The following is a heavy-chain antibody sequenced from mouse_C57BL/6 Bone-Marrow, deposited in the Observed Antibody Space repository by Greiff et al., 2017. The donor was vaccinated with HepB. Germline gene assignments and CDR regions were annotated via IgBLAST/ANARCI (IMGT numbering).Heavy chain of an antibody. D-gene: IGHD2-5*01. V-gene: IGHV1-7*01. J-gene: IGHJ4*01. CDR3: ARGGLYYSNSLAMDY. CDR2: INPSSGYT. Sequence: QVQLKQSGAELAKPGASVKLSCKASGYTFTSYWMHWVKQRPGQGLEWIGYINPSSGYTKYNQKFKDKDTLTADKSSSTAYMQLSSLTYEDSAVYYCARGGLYYSNSLAMDYWGQGTSVTVSS. CDR1: GYTFTSYW.